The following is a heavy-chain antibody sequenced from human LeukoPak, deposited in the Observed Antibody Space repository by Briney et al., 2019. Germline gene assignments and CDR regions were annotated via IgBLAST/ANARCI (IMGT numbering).Heavy chain of an antibody. V-gene: IGHV3-21*01. Sequence: GGSLRLSCAASGFTFSSYSMNWVRQAPGKGLEWVSSISSSSSYIYYADSVKGRFTISRDNAKNTMSVQMDDLRAEDTAVYYCTRYNNDHFDYWGQGTLVTVSS. CDR2: ISSSSSYI. J-gene: IGHJ4*02. CDR3: TRYNNDHFDY. D-gene: IGHD1-14*01. CDR1: GFTFSSYS.